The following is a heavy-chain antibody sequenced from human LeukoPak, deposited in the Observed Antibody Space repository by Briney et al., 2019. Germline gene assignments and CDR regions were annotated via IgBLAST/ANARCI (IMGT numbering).Heavy chain of an antibody. V-gene: IGHV4-38-2*01. J-gene: IGHJ4*02. CDR1: GYSISSGYY. D-gene: IGHD5-18*01. Sequence: SETLSLTCAVSGYSISSGYYWGWIRQPPGKGLEWIGSIYHSGSTYYNSSLKSRVTISVDTSKNQFSLKLSSVTAADTAVYYCATVDTAMVTSGYFDYWGQGTLVTVSS. CDR2: IYHSGST. CDR3: ATVDTAMVTSGYFDY.